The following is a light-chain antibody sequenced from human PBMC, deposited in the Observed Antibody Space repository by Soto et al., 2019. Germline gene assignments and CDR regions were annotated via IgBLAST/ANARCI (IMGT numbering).Light chain of an antibody. CDR1: SSNIGAGYD. V-gene: IGLV1-40*01. J-gene: IGLJ3*02. CDR3: QSYDSSLSGWV. Sequence: QSVLTQPPSVSGAPGQRVTISCTGSSSNIGAGYDVHWYQQLPGTAPKLLIYGNSNRPSGVPDRFSGSKSGTSASLAITGLQAEHVADYYCQSYDSSLSGWVFGGGTKLTVL. CDR2: GNS.